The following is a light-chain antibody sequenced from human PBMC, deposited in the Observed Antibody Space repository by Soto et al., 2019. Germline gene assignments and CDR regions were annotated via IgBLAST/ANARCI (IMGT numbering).Light chain of an antibody. CDR1: QSISIW. CDR3: QQYNVYWT. CDR2: EAS. Sequence: DIHMTQSPSTLSASVGDRVTITCRASQSISIWLAWYQQKPGKAPKLLIYEASRLESGVPSRFSGSGSGTEFTLTLSSLQPDDFATYYCQQYNVYWTFGQGTKVEIK. J-gene: IGKJ1*01. V-gene: IGKV1-5*03.